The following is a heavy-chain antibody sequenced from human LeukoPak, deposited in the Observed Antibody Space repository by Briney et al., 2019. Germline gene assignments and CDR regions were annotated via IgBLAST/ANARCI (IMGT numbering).Heavy chain of an antibody. D-gene: IGHD5-12*01. CDR3: ARERYAPGAFDI. CDR2: INPSGGST. V-gene: IGHV1-46*01. Sequence: GASVKVSCKASGYTLTNYHMHWGRQAPGQGLEWMGIINPSGGSTSYAQKFQGRVTMTRDTSTSTVYMELSSLRSEDTAVYYCARERYAPGAFDIWGQGTMVTVSS. CDR1: GYTLTNYH. J-gene: IGHJ3*02.